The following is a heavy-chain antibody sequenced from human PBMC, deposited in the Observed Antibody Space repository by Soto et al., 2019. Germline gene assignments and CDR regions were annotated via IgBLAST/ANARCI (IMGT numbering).Heavy chain of an antibody. Sequence: QVPLVESGGGVVQPGRSLRLSCVASGLTFSSYGMHWVRQAPGKGLEWVAVIWYDGSNKYYADSVKGRFTISRDNSKNTLYLQMNSLRAEDTAVYYCARDWHDSSGYNRYYFDYWGQGTLVTVSS. V-gene: IGHV3-33*01. D-gene: IGHD3-22*01. CDR3: ARDWHDSSGYNRYYFDY. J-gene: IGHJ4*02. CDR2: IWYDGSNK. CDR1: GLTFSSYG.